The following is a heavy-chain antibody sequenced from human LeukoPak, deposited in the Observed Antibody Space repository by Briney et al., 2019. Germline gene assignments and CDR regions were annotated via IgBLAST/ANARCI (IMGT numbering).Heavy chain of an antibody. J-gene: IGHJ2*01. CDR3: ARRRGYSYGFSWWYFDL. CDR2: IYNTGYT. CDR1: GGSISSYY. D-gene: IGHD5-18*01. Sequence: SETLSLTCTVSGGSISSYYWNWIRQPPGKGLEWIGYIYNTGYTNYNPSLKSRVTISLGTSKKRFSLKLSSVTAADTAVYYRARRRGYSYGFSWWYFDLWGRGTLVTVSS. V-gene: IGHV4-59*12.